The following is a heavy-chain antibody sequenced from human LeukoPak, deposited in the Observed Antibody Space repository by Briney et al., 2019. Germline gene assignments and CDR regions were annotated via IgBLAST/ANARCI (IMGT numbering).Heavy chain of an antibody. J-gene: IGHJ4*02. D-gene: IGHD6-13*01. Sequence: GGSLRLSCAASGFTFSSYGMHWVRQAPGKGLEWVAFIRYDGSNKYYADSVKGRFTISRDNSKNTLYLQMNSLRAEDTAVYYCAKVKDPGIAAFSYYFDYWGQGTLVTVSS. CDR2: IRYDGSNK. V-gene: IGHV3-30*02. CDR3: AKVKDPGIAAFSYYFDY. CDR1: GFTFSSYG.